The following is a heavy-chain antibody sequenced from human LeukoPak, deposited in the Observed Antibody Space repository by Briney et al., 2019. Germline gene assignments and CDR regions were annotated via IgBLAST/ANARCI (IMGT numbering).Heavy chain of an antibody. Sequence: PSETLSLTCAVYGGSFSGYYWSWIRQPPGKGLEWIGEINHSGSTNYNPSLKSRVTISVDTSKNQFSLKLSSVTAADTAVYYCARDCGWFDPWGQGTLVTVSS. J-gene: IGHJ5*02. V-gene: IGHV4-34*01. CDR2: INHSGST. D-gene: IGHD2-21*01. CDR3: ARDCGWFDP. CDR1: GGSFSGYY.